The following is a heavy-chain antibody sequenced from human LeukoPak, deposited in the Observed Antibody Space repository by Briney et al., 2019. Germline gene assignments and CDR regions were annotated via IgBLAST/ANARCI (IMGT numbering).Heavy chain of an antibody. V-gene: IGHV3-21*04. CDR2: IDSSGGYI. CDR3: ARRYSGYDYGFDY. J-gene: IGHJ4*02. Sequence: GGSLRLSCEASGFTFNTYSMNWARQAPGKGLEWVSSIDSSGGYIFYADSVKGRFIISRDNAKNSLYLQMNSLRAEDTAVYYCARRYSGYDYGFDYWGQGTLVTVSS. D-gene: IGHD5-12*01. CDR1: GFTFNTYS.